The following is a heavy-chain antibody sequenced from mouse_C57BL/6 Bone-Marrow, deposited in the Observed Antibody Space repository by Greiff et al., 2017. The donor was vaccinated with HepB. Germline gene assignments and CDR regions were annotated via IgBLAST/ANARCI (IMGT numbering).Heavy chain of an antibody. J-gene: IGHJ2*01. CDR2: IRNKANGYTT. D-gene: IGHD1-2*01. CDR1: GFTFTDYY. Sequence: EVKLQESGGGLVQPGGSLSLSCAASGFTFTDYYMSWVRQPPGKALEWLGFIRNKANGYTTEYSASVKGRFTISRDNSQSILYLQMNALRAEDSATYYCARSLYYGSYFDYWGQGTTLTVSS. CDR3: ARSLYYGSYFDY. V-gene: IGHV7-3*01.